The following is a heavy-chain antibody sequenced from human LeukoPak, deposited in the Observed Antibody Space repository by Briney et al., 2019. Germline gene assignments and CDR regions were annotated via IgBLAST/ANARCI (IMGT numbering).Heavy chain of an antibody. D-gene: IGHD6-13*01. CDR2: FDPEDGET. J-gene: IGHJ4*02. CDR3: ASAAGEFDY. CDR1: GYTLTELS. V-gene: IGHV1-24*01. Sequence: ASVKVSCKVSGYTLTELSMHWVRQAPGKGLEWMGGFDPEDGETIYAQKFQGRVTMTKDTSTDTAYMELSSLRSEDTAVYYCASAAGEFDYWGQGTLVTVSS.